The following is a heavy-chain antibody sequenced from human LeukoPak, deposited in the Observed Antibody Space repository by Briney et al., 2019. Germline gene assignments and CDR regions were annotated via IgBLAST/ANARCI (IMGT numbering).Heavy chain of an antibody. CDR3: ASLTGDRSGCN. CDR1: GGSISSCSYY. CDR2: IYYSGGT. Sequence: SETLSLTCTVSGGSISSCSYYWGWLRQPPGKGLEWLGSIYYSGGTYYNPSLKSRLTISVDPTKNQFSLKLSSVTAADTAVYYCASLTGDRSGCNWGQGTLVTVSS. V-gene: IGHV4-39*01. J-gene: IGHJ4*02. D-gene: IGHD7-27*01.